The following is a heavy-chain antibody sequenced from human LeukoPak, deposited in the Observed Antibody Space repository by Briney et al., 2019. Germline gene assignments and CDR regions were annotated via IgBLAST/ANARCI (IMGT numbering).Heavy chain of an antibody. Sequence: GGSLRLSCAASGFTFSSYSMNWVRQAPGKGLEWVSSISSSSSYIYYADSVKGRFTISRDNAKNSLYLQMNSLRVEDTAVYYCARELVATIDYWGQGTLVTVSS. CDR3: ARELVATIDY. CDR2: ISSSSSYI. CDR1: GFTFSSYS. D-gene: IGHD5-12*01. V-gene: IGHV3-21*01. J-gene: IGHJ4*02.